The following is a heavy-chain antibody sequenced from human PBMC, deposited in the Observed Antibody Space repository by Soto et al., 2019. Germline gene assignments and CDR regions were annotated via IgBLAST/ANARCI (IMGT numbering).Heavy chain of an antibody. CDR3: ARVVAATSHYFDY. D-gene: IGHD2-15*01. J-gene: IGHJ4*02. V-gene: IGHV4-59*01. Sequence: PSETLSLTCTVSGGSISTYDWSWIRQSPGKGLEWIGCIYYSGSTNYNPSLKSRVTISVDTSKNQFSLKLSSVTAADTAVYYRARVVAATSHYFDYWGQGALVTVSS. CDR1: GGSISTYD. CDR2: IYYSGST.